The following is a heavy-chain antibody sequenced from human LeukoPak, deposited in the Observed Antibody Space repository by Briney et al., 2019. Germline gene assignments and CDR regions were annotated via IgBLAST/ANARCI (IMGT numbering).Heavy chain of an antibody. CDR1: GFTFSSYG. J-gene: IGHJ4*02. V-gene: IGHV3-33*01. CDR3: ASAATLYTPYFDY. D-gene: IGHD2-15*01. Sequence: PGGSLRLSCAASGFTFSSYGMHWVRQAPGKGLEWVALIWYDGYNKYYADSVKGRFTISRDNSKNTLYLEMNSLRAEGTAIYYCASAATLYTPYFDYWGQGTLVTVSS. CDR2: IWYDGYNK.